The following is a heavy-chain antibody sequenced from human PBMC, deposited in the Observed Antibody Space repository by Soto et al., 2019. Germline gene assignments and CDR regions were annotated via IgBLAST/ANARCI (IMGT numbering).Heavy chain of an antibody. J-gene: IGHJ5*02. CDR3: MRPLRVHADTWFHP. Sequence: GEALKISCVASGYTFTSYWIGWVRQMPGKGLEWMGIIYPGDSDTRYSPSFRGQVTISADKSISTAYLQWSSLKAWDTARYYCMRPLRVHADTWFHPWRPGTLLTVSS. V-gene: IGHV5-51*01. CDR1: GYTFTSYW. D-gene: IGHD3-16*01. CDR2: IYPGDSDT.